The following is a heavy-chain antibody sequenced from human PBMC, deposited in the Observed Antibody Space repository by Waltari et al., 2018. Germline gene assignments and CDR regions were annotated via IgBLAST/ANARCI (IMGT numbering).Heavy chain of an antibody. CDR1: GYTFTSSG. Sequence: QVQLVQSGAEVKKPGASVKVSCKAAGYTFTSSGINWVRQAPGQGREWMGWISAYNGYTNYAQKVQGRVTMTTDTSTSTAYMELRSLRSDDTAVYYCARVGDDFWSGYFDYWGQGTLVTVSS. V-gene: IGHV1-18*04. D-gene: IGHD3-3*01. J-gene: IGHJ4*02. CDR2: ISAYNGYT. CDR3: ARVGDDFWSGYFDY.